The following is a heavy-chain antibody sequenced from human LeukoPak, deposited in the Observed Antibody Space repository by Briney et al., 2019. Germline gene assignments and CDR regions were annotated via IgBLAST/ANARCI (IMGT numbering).Heavy chain of an antibody. J-gene: IGHJ4*02. Sequence: SGPTLVNPTQTLTLTCTFSGFSLSTSGVGVGWIRQPPGKALEWLALIYWNDDERYSPSLKNRLTITKDTSKNQVVLTMTNMDPVDTATYYCAHNTQWLGDFDYWGQGTLVAVSS. D-gene: IGHD6-19*01. CDR1: GFSLSTSGVG. CDR2: IYWNDDE. CDR3: AHNTQWLGDFDY. V-gene: IGHV2-5*01.